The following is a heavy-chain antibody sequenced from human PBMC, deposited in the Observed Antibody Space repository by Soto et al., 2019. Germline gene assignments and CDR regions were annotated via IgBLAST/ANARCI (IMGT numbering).Heavy chain of an antibody. V-gene: IGHV3-23*01. CDR3: AKARNRYPNFDY. J-gene: IGHJ4*02. Sequence: GGSLRLSCAASGFTFSSSAMSWVLQAPGKGLEWVAAISGSGGSTYYADSVKGRFTISRDNSKNAMYLRMNSRRAEDTAVYSCAKARNRYPNFDYGGQGTLVPVYS. CDR1: GFTFSSSA. CDR2: ISGSGGST. D-gene: IGHD1-1*01.